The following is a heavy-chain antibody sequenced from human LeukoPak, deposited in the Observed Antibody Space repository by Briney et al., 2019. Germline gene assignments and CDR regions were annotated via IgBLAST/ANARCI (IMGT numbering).Heavy chain of an antibody. J-gene: IGHJ5*02. CDR2: IYYSGST. D-gene: IGHD6-13*01. CDR1: GGSISSSSYY. CDR3: ARVGVYSSSWSPEFDP. Sequence: SETLSLTCTVSGGSISSSSYYWGWIRQPPGKGLEWIGSIYYSGSTYYNPSLKSRVTISVDTSKNQFSLKLSSVTAADTAVYYCARVGVYSSSWSPEFDPWGQGTLVTVSS. V-gene: IGHV4-39*07.